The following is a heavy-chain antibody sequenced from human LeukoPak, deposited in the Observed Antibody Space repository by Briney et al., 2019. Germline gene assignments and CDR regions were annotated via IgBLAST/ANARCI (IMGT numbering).Heavy chain of an antibody. J-gene: IGHJ6*03. CDR3: ARGRVSSSTWYSTYYYYFYMDV. CDR2: VDHTGST. D-gene: IGHD1-1*01. CDR1: DDSITTYY. V-gene: IGHV4-59*01. Sequence: SETLSLTCSVSDDSITTYYWTWIRQPPGKGLEWIGYVDHTGSTNFNPSLNGRVSISRDTTKNLFSLRLRSVTAADTAVYFCARGRVSSSTWYSTYYYYFYMDVWGKGTTVTVSS.